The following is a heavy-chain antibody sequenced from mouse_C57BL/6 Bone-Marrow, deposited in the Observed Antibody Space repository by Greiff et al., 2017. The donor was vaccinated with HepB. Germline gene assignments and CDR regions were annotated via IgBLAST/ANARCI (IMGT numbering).Heavy chain of an antibody. CDR2: IYPGDGDT. CDR3: ARFTTVVAKDY. V-gene: IGHV1-82*01. J-gene: IGHJ2*01. Sequence: VQLQQSGPELVKPGASVKISCKASGYAFSSSWMNWVKQRPGKGLEWIGRIYPGDGDTNYNGKFKGKATLTADKSSSTAYMQLSSLTSEDSAVYFCARFTTVVAKDYWGQGTTLTVSS. CDR1: GYAFSSSW. D-gene: IGHD1-1*01.